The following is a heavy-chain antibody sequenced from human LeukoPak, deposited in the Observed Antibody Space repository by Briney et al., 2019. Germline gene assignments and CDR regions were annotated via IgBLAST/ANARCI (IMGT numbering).Heavy chain of an antibody. Sequence: SETLSLTCTVSDGSISSNSYYWGWIRQPPGEGLEWIGSINYSGNTYYNPSLKSRVTISVDTSKNQFSLKLSSVTAADTADYYCARQQGSGYWCFDLWGRGTLVTVSS. V-gene: IGHV4-39*01. D-gene: IGHD6-19*01. CDR3: ARQQGSGYWCFDL. J-gene: IGHJ2*01. CDR1: DGSISSNSYY. CDR2: INYSGNT.